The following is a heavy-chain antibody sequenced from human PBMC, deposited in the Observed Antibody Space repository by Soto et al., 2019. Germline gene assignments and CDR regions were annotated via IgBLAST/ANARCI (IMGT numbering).Heavy chain of an antibody. CDR3: AKAGRRNYYYGMDV. V-gene: IGHV3-23*01. J-gene: IGHJ6*02. Sequence: GGSLRLSCAASGFTFSSYAMSWVRQAPGKGLEWVSAISGSGGSTYYADSVKGRFTISRDNSKNTLYLQMNSLRAEDTAVYYCAKAGRRNYYYGMDVWGQGTTGTVS. CDR2: ISGSGGST. CDR1: GFTFSSYA.